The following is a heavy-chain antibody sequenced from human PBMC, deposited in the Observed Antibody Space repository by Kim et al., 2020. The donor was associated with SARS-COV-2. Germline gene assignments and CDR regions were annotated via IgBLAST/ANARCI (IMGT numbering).Heavy chain of an antibody. CDR2: INPNSGGT. D-gene: IGHD6-19*01. CDR3: ARAAWGSGRGGYYMDV. J-gene: IGHJ6*03. V-gene: IGHV1-2*06. CDR1: GYTFTGYY. Sequence: ASVKVSCKAYGYTFTGYYMHWVRQAPGQGLEWMGRINPNSGGTNYAQKFQGRVTMTRDTSISTAYMELSRLRSDDTAVYYCARAAWGSGRGGYYMDVWGKVTTVTVSS.